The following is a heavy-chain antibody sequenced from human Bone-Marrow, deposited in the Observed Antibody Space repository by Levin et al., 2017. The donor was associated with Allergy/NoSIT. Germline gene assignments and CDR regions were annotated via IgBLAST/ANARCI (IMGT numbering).Heavy chain of an antibody. Sequence: GGSLRLSCVSSGFTLSSYSMSWVRQTPGKGLEWLAYISSSSQTIYYADSVRGRFSISRDNTKNSTYLHMDSLRADDTAVYYCARGQELWNPFDHWGQGALVTFSS. D-gene: IGHD7-27*01. J-gene: IGHJ4*02. CDR1: GFTLSSYS. CDR2: ISSSSQTI. CDR3: ARGQELWNPFDH. V-gene: IGHV3-48*04.